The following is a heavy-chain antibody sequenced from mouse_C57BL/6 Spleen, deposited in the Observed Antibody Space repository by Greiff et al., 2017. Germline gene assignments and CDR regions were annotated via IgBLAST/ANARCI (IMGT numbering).Heavy chain of an antibody. CDR1: GFTFSSYG. V-gene: IGHV5-6*01. D-gene: IGHD1-1*01. CDR2: ISSGGSYT. Sequence: EVKVVESGGDLVKPGGSLKLSCAASGFTFSSYGMSWVRQTPDKRLEWVATISSGGSYTYYPDSVKGRFTISRDNAKNTLYLQMSSLKSEDTAMYYCASPNYGSSPMDYWGQGTSVTVSS. CDR3: ASPNYGSSPMDY. J-gene: IGHJ4*01.